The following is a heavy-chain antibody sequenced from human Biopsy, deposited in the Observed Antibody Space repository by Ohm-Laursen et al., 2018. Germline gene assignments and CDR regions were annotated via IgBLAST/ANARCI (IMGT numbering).Heavy chain of an antibody. Sequence: SETLSLTCTVSGVSINVGRYYWNWIRHHPGKGLEWIGNIFYSANTYYNPSLKSRVTISVDTSKNQFSLKLSSVTAADTAVYYCARLGSGDYFPTFFDFWGQGALVTVSS. CDR3: ARLGSGDYFPTFFDF. CDR2: IFYSANT. J-gene: IGHJ4*02. V-gene: IGHV4-31*03. CDR1: GVSINVGRYY. D-gene: IGHD5-12*01.